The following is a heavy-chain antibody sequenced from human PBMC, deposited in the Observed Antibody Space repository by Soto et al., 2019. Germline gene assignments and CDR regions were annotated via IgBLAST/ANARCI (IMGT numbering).Heavy chain of an antibody. D-gene: IGHD5-12*01. CDR3: LTWLHPYYFDL. Sequence: EVQLLESGGGLVQPGGSLRLSCAASGFTFSSYAMSWVRQAPGKGLEWVSAITSGGSTTYYADSVRGRFTISRDNSRNTLYLQMNSLRAEDTAVYYCLTWLHPYYFDLWGQGTLVTVSS. CDR1: GFTFSSYA. CDR2: ITSGGSTT. J-gene: IGHJ4*02. V-gene: IGHV3-23*01.